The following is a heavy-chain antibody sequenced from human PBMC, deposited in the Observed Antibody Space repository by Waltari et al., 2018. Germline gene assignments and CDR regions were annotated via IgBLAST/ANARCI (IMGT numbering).Heavy chain of an antibody. Sequence: EVQLVQSGAEVKKPGESLKISCKGSGYSFTSYWIGSGGKMRGKGVEGMGIMYPGECETRKRPSFQGQVTIEDDKSISTAYLQWSSLKAAETARYYCARSVVAATPDYWGQGTLVTVSS. CDR3: ARSVVAATPDY. J-gene: IGHJ4*02. CDR2: MYPGECET. CDR1: GYSFTSYW. V-gene: IGHV5-51*01. D-gene: IGHD2-15*01.